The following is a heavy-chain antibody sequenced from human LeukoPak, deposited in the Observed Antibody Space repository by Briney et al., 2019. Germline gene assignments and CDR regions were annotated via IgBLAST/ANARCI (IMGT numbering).Heavy chain of an antibody. CDR1: GFTFSSYG. CDR3: ARGRGIVPLFDY. CDR2: IWYDGSNK. J-gene: IGHJ4*02. V-gene: IGHV3-33*01. Sequence: GRSLRLSCAASGFTFSSYGMHWVRQAPGKGLEWVAVIWYDGSNKYYADSVKGRFTISRDNSKNTLYLQMNSLRAEDTAVYYCARGRGIVPLFDYWGQGTLVTVSS. D-gene: IGHD3-22*01.